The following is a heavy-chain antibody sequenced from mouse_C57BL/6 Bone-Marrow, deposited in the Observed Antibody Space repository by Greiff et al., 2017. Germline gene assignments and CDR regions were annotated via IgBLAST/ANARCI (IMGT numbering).Heavy chain of an antibody. CDR1: GFTFSSYT. D-gene: IGHD4-1*01. CDR3: ARQVGRRGNYCDY. Sequence: EVQLVESGGGLVQPGGSLKLSCAASGFTFSSYTMSWVRQTPEKRLEWVATISGGGGNTYYPDSVKGRFTISRDNAKNTLYLQMSSLGSEDTALXYWARQVGRRGNYCDYWGQGTTLTVSS. CDR2: ISGGGGNT. J-gene: IGHJ2*01. V-gene: IGHV5-9*01.